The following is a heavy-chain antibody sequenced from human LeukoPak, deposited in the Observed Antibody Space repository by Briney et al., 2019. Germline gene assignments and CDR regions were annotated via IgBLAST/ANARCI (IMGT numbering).Heavy chain of an antibody. CDR3: ARGLPGGLDP. V-gene: IGHV3-13*04. Sequence: PGGSLRLSCAASGFTFTTYDMHWVRQATGKGLEWVPSIDTAGNTYYSASVKGRFTISRENAKNSFFLQMNSLRAGDTAVYYCARGLPGGLDPWGQGTLVTVSS. J-gene: IGHJ5*02. CDR2: IDTAGNT. D-gene: IGHD2-8*02. CDR1: GFTFTTYD.